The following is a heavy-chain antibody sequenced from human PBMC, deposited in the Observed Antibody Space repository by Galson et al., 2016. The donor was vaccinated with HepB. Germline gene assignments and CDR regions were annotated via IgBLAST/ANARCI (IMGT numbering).Heavy chain of an antibody. D-gene: IGHD4-17*01. J-gene: IGHJ2*01. CDR1: GYPITSGYY. CDR2: IYHSGST. Sequence: SETLSLTCSVSGYPITSGYYWGWIRQPPGKGLEWIGSIYHSGSTYYNPSLKSRVTISVDTSQNQFSLKVNSVNAADTAVYYCVRGDYGDYGDWYFGLWGRGSLVSVSS. CDR3: VRGDYGDYGDWYFGL. V-gene: IGHV4-38-2*02.